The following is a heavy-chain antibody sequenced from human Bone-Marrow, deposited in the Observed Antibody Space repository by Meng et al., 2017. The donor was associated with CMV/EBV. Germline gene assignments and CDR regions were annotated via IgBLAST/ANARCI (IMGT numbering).Heavy chain of an antibody. J-gene: IGHJ6*02. D-gene: IGHD6-6*01. CDR3: VKDGIAARPSLKANYYYGMDV. CDR1: GFTFDDYA. Sequence: GESLKISCAASGFTFDDYAMHWVRQAPGKGLEWVAVIYYDGSNKYYADSVKGRFSISRDNSKNTLYLQMDSLRAEDTAVYYCVKDGIAARPSLKANYYYGMDVWGQGTTVTVSS. V-gene: IGHV3-30*18. CDR2: IYYDGSNK.